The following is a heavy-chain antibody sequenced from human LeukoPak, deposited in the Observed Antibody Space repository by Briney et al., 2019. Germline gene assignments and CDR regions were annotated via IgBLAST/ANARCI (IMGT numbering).Heavy chain of an antibody. CDR1: GGSISSSSYY. D-gene: IGHD2-2*01. CDR2: IYYSGST. CDR3: ARHVSSYAPVAFDI. V-gene: IGHV4-39*01. J-gene: IGHJ3*02. Sequence: SETLSLTCTVSGGSISSSSYYWGCIRQPPGKGLECIGSIYYSGSTYYNPSLKSRVTISVDTSKHQFSLKLSSVTAADTAVYYCARHVSSYAPVAFDIWGQGTMVTVSS.